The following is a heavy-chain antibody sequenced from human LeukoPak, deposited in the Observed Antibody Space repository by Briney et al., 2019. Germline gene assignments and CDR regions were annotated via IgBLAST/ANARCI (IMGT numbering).Heavy chain of an antibody. J-gene: IGHJ4*02. D-gene: IGHD4-17*01. CDR2: ISDSGGT. CDR3: ARQPKPTTHFDY. V-gene: IGHV4-59*08. CDR1: GGTISIYY. Sequence: PSETLSLTCTVSGGTISIYYWTWVRQPPGKGLEWIGYISDSGGTNYNPSLNSRVTISVDMSKKQFSLKLSSVTAADTAVYFCARQPKPTTHFDYWGQGTLATVSS.